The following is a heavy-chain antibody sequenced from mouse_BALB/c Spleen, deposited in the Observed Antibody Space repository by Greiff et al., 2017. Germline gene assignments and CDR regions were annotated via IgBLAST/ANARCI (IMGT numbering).Heavy chain of an antibody. V-gene: IGHV14-3*02. CDR2: IDPANGNT. Sequence: EVQLQQSGAELVKPGASVKLSCTASGFNIQDTYMHWVKQRPEQGLEWIGRIDPANGNTKYDPKFQGKATITADTSSNTAYLQLSSLTSEDTAVYYCARDYGSSYFDYWGQGTTLTVSS. CDR1: GFNIQDTY. D-gene: IGHD1-1*01. CDR3: ARDYGSSYFDY. J-gene: IGHJ2*01.